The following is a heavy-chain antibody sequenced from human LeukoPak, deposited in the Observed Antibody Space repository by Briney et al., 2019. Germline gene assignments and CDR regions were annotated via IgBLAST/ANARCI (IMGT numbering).Heavy chain of an antibody. D-gene: IGHD6-19*01. CDR1: GYTFTSYY. CDR2: INPSGGST. Sequence: ASVTVSCKASGYTFTSYYMHWVRQAPGQGLEWMGIINPSGGSTSYAQKFQGRVTMTRDMSKSTVYMELSSLRSEDTAVYYCARDRDSSGRGGPFYFDYWGQGTLVTVSS. CDR3: ARDRDSSGRGGPFYFDY. J-gene: IGHJ4*02. V-gene: IGHV1-46*01.